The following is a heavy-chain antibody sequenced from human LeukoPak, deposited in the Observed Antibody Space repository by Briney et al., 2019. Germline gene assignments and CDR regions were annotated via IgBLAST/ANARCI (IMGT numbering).Heavy chain of an antibody. V-gene: IGHV1-69*04. CDR3: ARADPEADFSAFDI. D-gene: IGHD2/OR15-2a*01. CDR1: GGTFSSYA. J-gene: IGHJ3*02. CDR2: IIPILGIA. Sequence: GASVKVSCKASGGTFSSYAISWVRQAPGQGLEWMGRIIPILGIANYAQKFQGRVTITADKSTSTAYMELSSLRSEDTAVYYCARADPEADFSAFDIWGQGTMVTVSS.